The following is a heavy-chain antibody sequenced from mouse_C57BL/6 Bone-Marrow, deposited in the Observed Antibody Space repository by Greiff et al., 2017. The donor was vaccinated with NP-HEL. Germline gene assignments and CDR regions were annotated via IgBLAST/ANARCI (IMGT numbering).Heavy chain of an antibody. J-gene: IGHJ1*03. D-gene: IGHD1-1*01. CDR1: GYTFTEYT. CDR2: FYPGRGSI. V-gene: IGHV1-62-2*01. Sequence: QVQLQQSGAELVKPGASVKLSCKASGYTFTEYTIHWVKQRSGQGLEWIGWFYPGRGSIKYNEKFKDKATLTADKSSSTVYMELSRLTSEDSAVYFCAGHGYYYGSSYVWYFDVWGTGTTVTVSS. CDR3: AGHGYYYGSSYVWYFDV.